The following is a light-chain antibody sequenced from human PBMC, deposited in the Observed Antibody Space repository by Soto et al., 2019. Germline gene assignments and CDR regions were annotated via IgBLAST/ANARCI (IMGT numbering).Light chain of an antibody. Sequence: EIVLTQSPATLSLSPGERATLSCMASQSVRTYLAWYQQQPGQAPRLLIYDASTRATGIPARFSGSGSGTDFTLTISSLEPEDSAVYYCHQRNWPPSAFGRGTKLEIK. CDR3: HQRNWPPSA. J-gene: IGKJ2*01. CDR1: QSVRTY. V-gene: IGKV3-11*01. CDR2: DAS.